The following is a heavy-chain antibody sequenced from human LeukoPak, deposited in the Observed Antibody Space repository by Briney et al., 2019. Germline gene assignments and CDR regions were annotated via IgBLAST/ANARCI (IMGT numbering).Heavy chain of an antibody. Sequence: GGSLRLSCAASRFTFDDYGMSWVRQAPGKGLEWVSGINWNGGSTGYADSVKGRFTISRDNAKNSLYLQMNSLRAEDTALYYCARGRMATITRGFDYWGQGTLVTVSS. J-gene: IGHJ4*02. CDR2: INWNGGST. D-gene: IGHD5-24*01. CDR3: ARGRMATITRGFDY. CDR1: RFTFDDYG. V-gene: IGHV3-20*04.